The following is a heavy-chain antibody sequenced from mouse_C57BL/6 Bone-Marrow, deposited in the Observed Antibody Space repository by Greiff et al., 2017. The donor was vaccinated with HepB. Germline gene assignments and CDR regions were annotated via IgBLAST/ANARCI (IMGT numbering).Heavy chain of an antibody. D-gene: IGHD1-1*01. Sequence: EVKLVESGGDLVKPGGSLKLSCAASGFTFSSYGMSWVRQTPDKRLEWVATISSGGSYTYYPDSVKGRFTISRDNAKNTLYLQMSSLKSEDTAMYYCARHFYYYGSSFDYWGQGTTLTVSS. V-gene: IGHV5-6*01. CDR1: GFTFSSYG. CDR2: ISSGGSYT. CDR3: ARHFYYYGSSFDY. J-gene: IGHJ2*01.